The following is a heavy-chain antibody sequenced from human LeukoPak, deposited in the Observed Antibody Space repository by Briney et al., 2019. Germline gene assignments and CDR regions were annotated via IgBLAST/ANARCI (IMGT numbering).Heavy chain of an antibody. V-gene: IGHV3-48*03. Sequence: GGSLRLSCTASGFSFSNYEMNWVPQGPGKGLEWFSYITASSTTIYYADSVKGRFTISRDNAKNSLYLEMTGRTGEDTAVYYCAKGPGARGHFNWFDRWGQGTLVTVSS. J-gene: IGHJ5*02. D-gene: IGHD5-12*01. CDR2: ITASSTTI. CDR3: AKGPGARGHFNWFDR. CDR1: GFSFSNYE.